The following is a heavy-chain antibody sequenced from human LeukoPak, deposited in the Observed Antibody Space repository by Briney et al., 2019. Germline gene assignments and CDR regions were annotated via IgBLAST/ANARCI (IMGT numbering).Heavy chain of an antibody. J-gene: IGHJ4*02. Sequence: SETLSLTCSVSGGSLSSHYWSWIRQPPGKGLELIGHIDDTGSTFYNPSLRGRVTISLDTSNNQFSLKLTSITAADTAVYYCARFSSGCSTSSCYLTYWGQGTLVTVS. CDR1: GGSLSSHY. CDR3: ARFSSGCSTSSCYLTY. CDR2: IDDTGST. D-gene: IGHD2-2*01. V-gene: IGHV4-59*11.